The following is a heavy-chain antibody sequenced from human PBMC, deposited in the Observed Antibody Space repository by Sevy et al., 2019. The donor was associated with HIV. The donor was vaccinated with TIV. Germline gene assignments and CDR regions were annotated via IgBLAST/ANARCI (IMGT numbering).Heavy chain of an antibody. CDR1: GFTFSNYA. CDR3: AKDPRYYDSSGYYSWFDP. Sequence: GGSLRLSCAASGFTFSNYAMNWVRQAPGKGLEWVSAISGSGGSTYYADSVKGRFTISRDNSKNTLYLQMNSLRAEDTAVYYCAKDPRYYDSSGYYSWFDPWGQGTLVTVSS. D-gene: IGHD3-22*01. J-gene: IGHJ5*02. V-gene: IGHV3-23*01. CDR2: ISGSGGST.